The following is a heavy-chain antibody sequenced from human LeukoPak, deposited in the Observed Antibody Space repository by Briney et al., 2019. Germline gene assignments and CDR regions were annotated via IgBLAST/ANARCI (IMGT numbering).Heavy chain of an antibody. Sequence: SETLSLTCTVSGGSISSGGYYWSWIRQPPGKGLEWIGYIYHSGSTYYNPSLKSRVTISVDRSKNQFSLKLSSVTAADTAVYYCARDLSWWAFDPWGQGTLVTVSS. J-gene: IGHJ5*02. CDR3: ARDLSWWAFDP. V-gene: IGHV4-30-2*01. CDR1: GGSISSGGYY. CDR2: IYHSGST. D-gene: IGHD2-15*01.